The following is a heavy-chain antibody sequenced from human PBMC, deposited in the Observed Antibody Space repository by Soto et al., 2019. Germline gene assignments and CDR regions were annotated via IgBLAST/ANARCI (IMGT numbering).Heavy chain of an antibody. V-gene: IGHV4-34*01. Sequence: QVQLQQWGAGLLKPSETLSLTCAVYGGSFSGFYWSWIRQPPGKGLEWVGEINHSGSTNYNPSLKSRVTISVHTSKNQCSLKLSSVDAADAAVYYCATWGRYCSGGSCYPPLSRWGQGTLVTISS. CDR1: GGSFSGFY. CDR2: INHSGST. CDR3: ATWGRYCSGGSCYPPLSR. J-gene: IGHJ4*02. D-gene: IGHD2-15*01.